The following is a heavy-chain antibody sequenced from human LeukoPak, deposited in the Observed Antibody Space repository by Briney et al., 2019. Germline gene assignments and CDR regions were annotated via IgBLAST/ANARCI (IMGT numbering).Heavy chain of an antibody. CDR2: FDPGDDET. CDR1: GYSLSELS. J-gene: IGHJ5*01. D-gene: IGHD1-26*01. CDR3: ATEKDLLLDS. V-gene: IGHV1-24*01. Sequence: ASVKVSCKVSGYSLSELSTHWVRQAPGQGLEWMGGFDPGDDETIYAQKFQGRVTMTEDTSTDKAYLELSILRPEDAAVYFCATEKDLLLDSWGQGTPVTVSS.